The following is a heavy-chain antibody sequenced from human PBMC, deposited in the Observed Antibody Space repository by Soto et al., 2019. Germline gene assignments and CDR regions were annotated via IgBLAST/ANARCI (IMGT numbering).Heavy chain of an antibody. J-gene: IGHJ5*02. CDR1: GYTFTSYD. Sequence: ASVNVSCKASGYTFTSYDINWVRQATGQGLEWMGWMNPNSGNTGYAQKFQGRVTMTRNTSISTAYMELSSLRSEDTAVYYCARAAVGVTTVQSRDWFDPWGQGTLVTVSS. V-gene: IGHV1-8*01. CDR3: ARAAVGVTTVQSRDWFDP. D-gene: IGHD4-4*01. CDR2: MNPNSGNT.